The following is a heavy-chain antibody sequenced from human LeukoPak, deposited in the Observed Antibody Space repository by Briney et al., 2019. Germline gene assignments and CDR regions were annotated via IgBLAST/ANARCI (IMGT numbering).Heavy chain of an antibody. J-gene: IGHJ4*02. D-gene: IGHD5-18*01. CDR1: GGSISSYY. CDR2: IYTSGST. Sequence: SETLSLTCTVSGGSISSYYWSWIRQPAGKGLEWIGRIYTSGSTNYSPSLKSRVTMSVDTSKNQFSLKLSSVTAADTAVYYCARGITWTAMAEDYFDYWGQGTLVTVSS. CDR3: ARGITWTAMAEDYFDY. V-gene: IGHV4-4*07.